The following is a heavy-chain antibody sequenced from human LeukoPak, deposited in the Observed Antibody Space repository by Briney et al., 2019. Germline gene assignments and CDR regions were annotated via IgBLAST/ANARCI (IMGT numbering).Heavy chain of an antibody. CDR3: AREVGYCYSTSCYARWFDP. V-gene: IGHV7-4-1*02. Sequence: ASVKVSCKASGYTFTSYAMNWVRQAPGQGLEWMGWINTNTGNPTYAQGFTGRFVFSLDTSVSTAYLQISSLKAEDTAVYYCAREVGYCYSTSCYARWFDPWGQGTLVTVSS. CDR1: GYTFTSYA. CDR2: INTNTGNP. D-gene: IGHD2-2*01. J-gene: IGHJ5*02.